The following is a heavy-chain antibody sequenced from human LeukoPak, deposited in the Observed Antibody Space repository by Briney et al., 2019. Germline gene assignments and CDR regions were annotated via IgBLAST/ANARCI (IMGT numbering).Heavy chain of an antibody. CDR1: GGSISSGGYY. D-gene: IGHD3-3*01. J-gene: IGHJ3*02. V-gene: IGHV4-61*08. CDR2: IYYSGST. Sequence: SETLSLTCTVSGGSISSGGYYWSWIRQYPGKGLEWIGYIYYSGSTNYNPSLKSRVTISVDTSKNQFSLKLSSVTAADTAVYYCARVLYDFWSGKRSSMAFDIWGQGTMVTVSS. CDR3: ARVLYDFWSGKRSSMAFDI.